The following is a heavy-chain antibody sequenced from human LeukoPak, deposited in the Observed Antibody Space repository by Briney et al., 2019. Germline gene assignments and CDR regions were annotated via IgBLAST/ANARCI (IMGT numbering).Heavy chain of an antibody. V-gene: IGHV1-8*01. J-gene: IGHJ4*02. D-gene: IGHD3-16*01. Sequence: ASVKVSCKASGYTFTSYDINWVRQATGQGLEWMGWMNPDSGATGYEQKFQGRVTRTRDTSISTAYLELTSLTSEDTAVYYCAKSEMGGGVKFDYWGQGTLVTVSS. CDR3: AKSEMGGGVKFDY. CDR1: GYTFTSYD. CDR2: MNPDSGAT.